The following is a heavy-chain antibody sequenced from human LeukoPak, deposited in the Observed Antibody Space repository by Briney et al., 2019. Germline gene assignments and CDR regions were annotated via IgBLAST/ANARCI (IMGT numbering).Heavy chain of an antibody. CDR3: ARDRPTYYYDSSGYLDS. Sequence: KPSETLSLTCTVSGGSISSYYWSWIRQPPGKGLEWIGYIYYSGSTNYNPSLKSRVTISVDTSKNQFSLKLSSVTAADTAVYYCARDRPTYYYDSSGYLDSWGQGTLVTVSS. D-gene: IGHD3-22*01. CDR2: IYYSGST. CDR1: GGSISSYY. V-gene: IGHV4-59*01. J-gene: IGHJ4*02.